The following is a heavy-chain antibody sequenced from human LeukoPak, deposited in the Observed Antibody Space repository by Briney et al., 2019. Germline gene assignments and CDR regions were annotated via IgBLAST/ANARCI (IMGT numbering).Heavy chain of an antibody. D-gene: IGHD6-13*01. CDR1: GYTFTAYY. V-gene: IGHV1-2*02. CDR3: ARGNFVIAAAAFFDY. Sequence: GASVKVSCKASGYTFTAYYVHWVRQAPGQGLEWMGWINPNSGGTNYAQKFQGRVTMTGDTSITTAYMELSRLRSDDTAVYYCARGNFVIAAAAFFDYWGQGTLVTVSS. CDR2: INPNSGGT. J-gene: IGHJ4*02.